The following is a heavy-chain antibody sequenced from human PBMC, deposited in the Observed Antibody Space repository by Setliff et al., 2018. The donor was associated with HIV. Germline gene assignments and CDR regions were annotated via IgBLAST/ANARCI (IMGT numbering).Heavy chain of an antibody. CDR2: INHRGST. CDR1: GGSLNGFY. Sequence: SETLSLTCAFYGGSLNGFYWGWIRQSPGKGLEWIGEINHRGSTKYNPSLKSRVTIRVDMSKNQFSLEVTAVTPADTAVYYCGRGDMDGKFHYYMDVWGKGTTVTVSS. CDR3: GRGDMDGKFHYYMDV. V-gene: IGHV4-34*01. J-gene: IGHJ6*03.